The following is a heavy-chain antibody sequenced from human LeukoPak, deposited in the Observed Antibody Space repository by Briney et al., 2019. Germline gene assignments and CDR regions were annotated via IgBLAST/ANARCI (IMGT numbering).Heavy chain of an antibody. D-gene: IGHD1-26*01. Sequence: GASVKVSCKVSGYTLTELSMHWVRRAPGKGLEWMGGFDPEDGETIYAQKFQGRVTMTEDTSTDTAYMELSSLRSEDTAVYYCATTNRLGGATLDYWGQGTLVTVSS. CDR2: FDPEDGET. V-gene: IGHV1-24*01. J-gene: IGHJ4*02. CDR3: ATTNRLGGATLDY. CDR1: GYTLTELS.